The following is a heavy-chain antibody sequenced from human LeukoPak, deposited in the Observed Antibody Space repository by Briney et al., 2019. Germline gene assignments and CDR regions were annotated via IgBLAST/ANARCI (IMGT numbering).Heavy chain of an antibody. CDR1: GFTFSSYW. V-gene: IGHV3-7*01. CDR2: IKQDGSEK. D-gene: IGHD5-18*01. J-gene: IGHJ3*02. CDR3: AREGDTAMADDAFDI. Sequence: GSLRLSCAASGFTFSSYWMSWVRQAPGKGLEWVANIKQDGSEKYYVDSVKGRFTISRDNAKNTLYLQMNSLRAEDTAVYYCAREGDTAMADDAFDIWGQGTMVTVS.